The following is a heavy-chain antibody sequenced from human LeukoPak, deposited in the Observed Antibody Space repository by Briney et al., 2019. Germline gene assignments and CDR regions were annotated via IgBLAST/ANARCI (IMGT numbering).Heavy chain of an antibody. CDR3: ARHGPSDY. J-gene: IGHJ4*02. CDR1: GYSFTSNW. Sequence: GESLKISCKASGYSFTSNWIGWVRQLPGKGLEWMGIIFPADSDTRYSPSFQGQVSISADKSISTAYLQWSSLKASDTAIYYCARHGPSDYWGQGTLVTVSS. V-gene: IGHV5-51*01. CDR2: IFPADSDT.